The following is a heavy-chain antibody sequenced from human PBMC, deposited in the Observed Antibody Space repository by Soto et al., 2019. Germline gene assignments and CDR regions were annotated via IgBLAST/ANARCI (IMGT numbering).Heavy chain of an antibody. CDR1: GGSISSNNYY. Sequence: SETLSLTCTVSGGSISSNNYYWSWIRQPPGKGLEWIGYIYYSGSTKYNPSLKSRVTMSVDTSNNQFSLKMSSVTAADTAVYYCARHSNRNYGLYYFDYWGLGALVTVSS. J-gene: IGHJ4*02. D-gene: IGHD4-4*01. CDR3: ARHSNRNYGLYYFDY. CDR2: IYYSGST. V-gene: IGHV4-61*05.